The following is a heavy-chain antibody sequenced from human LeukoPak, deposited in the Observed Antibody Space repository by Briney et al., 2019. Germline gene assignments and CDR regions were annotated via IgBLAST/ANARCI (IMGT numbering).Heavy chain of an antibody. J-gene: IGHJ4*02. CDR1: RFPFSSYW. CDR2: KKQDGGDK. Sequence: PGGSPRLSCSSSRFPFSSYWLAWVRQAPRKGPEWVANKKQDGGDKHYVDSVQGRFTISRDNAKNSLYLQMNSLRAEDTAVYYCARDVGYDSSGSYPYYFDYWGLGTLVTVSS. CDR3: ARDVGYDSSGSYPYYFDY. D-gene: IGHD3-22*01. V-gene: IGHV3-7*05.